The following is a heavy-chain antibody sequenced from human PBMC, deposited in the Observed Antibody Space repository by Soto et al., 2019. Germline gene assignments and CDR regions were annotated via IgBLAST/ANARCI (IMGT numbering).Heavy chain of an antibody. D-gene: IGHD1-26*01. CDR3: AKDRLAGGSYTFDS. V-gene: IGHV3-23*01. J-gene: IGHJ4*02. CDR1: GFIFSSYA. CDR2: ISGRGSGK. Sequence: EVQLLESGGNLVHPGGSLRVSCEVSGFIFSSYAMGWVRQAPGKGLEWVSTISGRGSGKYYADSVKGRFTISRDNSKNTLYLQMNSLRAEDTAIYYCAKDRLAGGSYTFDSWGQGTPVTVSS.